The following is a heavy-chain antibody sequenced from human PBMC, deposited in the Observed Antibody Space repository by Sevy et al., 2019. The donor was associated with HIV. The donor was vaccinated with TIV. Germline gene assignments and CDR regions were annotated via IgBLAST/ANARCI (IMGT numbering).Heavy chain of an antibody. CDR1: GFSFSSYW. V-gene: IGHV3-7*03. J-gene: IGHJ4*02. CDR3: ARGNSSSFDY. D-gene: IGHD2-2*01. Sequence: GESLKISCAASGFSFSSYWMHWVRQAPGKGLERVANIKQDESEKYYAASVKGRFTISRDNAKNSVYLQMNSLRPEDTAIYYCARGNSSSFDYWGQGTLVTVSS. CDR2: IKQDESEK.